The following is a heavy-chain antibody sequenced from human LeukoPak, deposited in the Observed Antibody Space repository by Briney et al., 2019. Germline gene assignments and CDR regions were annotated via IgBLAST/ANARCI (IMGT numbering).Heavy chain of an antibody. CDR1: GFTFSSYG. J-gene: IGHJ4*02. D-gene: IGHD3-10*01. CDR2: ISGSGGST. V-gene: IGHV3-23*01. Sequence: GGTLRLSCAASGFTFSSYGMSWVRQAPGKGLEWVSAISGSGGSTYYADSVKGRFTISRDNAMDTLYLQMNSLRADDTAVYYCVKDRVDGSGSQFDSWGQGSLVIVSS. CDR3: VKDRVDGSGSQFDS.